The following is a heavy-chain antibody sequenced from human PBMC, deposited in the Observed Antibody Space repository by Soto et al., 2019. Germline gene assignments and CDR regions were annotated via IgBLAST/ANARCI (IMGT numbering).Heavy chain of an antibody. CDR1: GGSISSSSYY. D-gene: IGHD6-13*01. J-gene: IGHJ6*02. CDR3: ARLKQQLVRLYYYYGMDV. CDR2: IYYSGST. V-gene: IGHV4-39*01. Sequence: SETLSLTCTVSGGSISSSSYYWGWIRQPPGKGLEWIGSIYYSGSTYYNPSLKSRVTISVDTSKNQFSLKLSSVTAADTAVYYCARLKQQLVRLYYYYGMDVWGQGTTVTVSS.